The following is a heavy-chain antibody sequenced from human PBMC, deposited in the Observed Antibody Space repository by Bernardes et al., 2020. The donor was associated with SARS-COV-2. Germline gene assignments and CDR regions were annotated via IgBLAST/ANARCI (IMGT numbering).Heavy chain of an antibody. CDR3: ARVVVGATRPYYYYYYGMDV. Sequence: SETLSLTSTVSGGSLRSSYWSWIRQPAGKGLEWIWRIYTSGSTNYNPSLKSRVTMSVDTSKNQFSLKLSSVTAADTAVYYCARVVVGATRPYYYYYYGMDV. CDR2: IYTSGST. V-gene: IGHV4-4*07. D-gene: IGHD1-26*01. J-gene: IGHJ6*01. CDR1: GGSLRSSY.